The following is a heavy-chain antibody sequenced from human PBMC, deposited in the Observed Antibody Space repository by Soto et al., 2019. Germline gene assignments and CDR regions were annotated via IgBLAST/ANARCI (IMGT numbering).Heavy chain of an antibody. Sequence: ASVKVSCKASGYTFTSYGISWVLQAPGQGLEWMGWISAYNGNTNYAQKLQGRVTMTTDTSTSTAYMELRSLRSDDTAVYYCARGTLYDFWSGYYDPPRGFDYWGQGTLVTVSS. CDR1: GYTFTSYG. V-gene: IGHV1-18*01. CDR3: ARGTLYDFWSGYYDPPRGFDY. D-gene: IGHD3-3*01. J-gene: IGHJ4*02. CDR2: ISAYNGNT.